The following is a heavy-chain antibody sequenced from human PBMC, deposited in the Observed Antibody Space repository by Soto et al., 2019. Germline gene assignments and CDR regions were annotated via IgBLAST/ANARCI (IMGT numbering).Heavy chain of an antibody. CDR1: GYIFRNNW. J-gene: IGHJ4*02. CDR3: ARHGGSHYLSSGYNYALDY. D-gene: IGHD3-22*01. Sequence: VESVTISCKGSGYIFRNNWITWVLQMPGKRLAWVGRIDLTDSYTSYSPSFQGHVSFSADKSINTTYLHFSSLRASDTAVYYCARHGGSHYLSSGYNYALDYWGQGTTVTGSS. CDR2: IDLTDSYT. V-gene: IGHV5-10-1*01.